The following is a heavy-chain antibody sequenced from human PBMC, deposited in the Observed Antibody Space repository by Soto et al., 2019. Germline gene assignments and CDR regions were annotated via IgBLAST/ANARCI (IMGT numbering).Heavy chain of an antibody. CDR1: GFTFSSYS. CDR3: ASATWDSTGWYGYFQH. J-gene: IGHJ1*01. V-gene: IGHV3-48*02. D-gene: IGHD6-19*01. CDR2: ISSSSSTR. Sequence: EVQLVESGGGLVQPGGSLRLSCAASGFTFSSYSMNWVRQAPGKGLEWVSYISSSSSTRYYADSGKGRFTISRDNAKNSLYLQMNSLRDEDTAVYYCASATWDSTGWYGYFQHWGQGTLVTVSS.